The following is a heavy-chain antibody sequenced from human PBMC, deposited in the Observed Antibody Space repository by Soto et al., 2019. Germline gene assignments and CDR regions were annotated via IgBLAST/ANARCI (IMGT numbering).Heavy chain of an antibody. CDR3: ARARSGYSSADIDY. V-gene: IGHV1-69*12. J-gene: IGHJ4*02. CDR2: IIPIFGTA. Sequence: QVQLVQSGAEVKRHGSSMKVSCKASGGTFSSYAISWVRQAPGQGLEWMGGIIPIFGTANYAQKFQGRVTITADESTSTAYMELSSLRSEDTAVSYCARARSGYSSADIDYWGQGTLVTVSS. CDR1: GGTFSSYA. D-gene: IGHD6-25*01.